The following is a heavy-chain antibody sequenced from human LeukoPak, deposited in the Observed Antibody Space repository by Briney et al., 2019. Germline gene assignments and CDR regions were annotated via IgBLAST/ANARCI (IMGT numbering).Heavy chain of an antibody. CDR3: DRDPFDY. J-gene: IGHJ4*02. CDR2: ISSSSSTI. CDR1: GFTFTTYK. V-gene: IGHV3-48*01. Sequence: GGSLRLSCAASGFTFTTYKMNWVRQAPGKGLEWVSYISSSSSTIYYADSVKGRFTISRDNAKNSLYLQMNSLRAEDTAVYYCDRDPFDYWGQGTLVTVSS.